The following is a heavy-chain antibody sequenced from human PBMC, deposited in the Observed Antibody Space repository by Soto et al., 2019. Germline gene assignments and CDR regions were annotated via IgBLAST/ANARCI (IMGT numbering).Heavy chain of an antibody. CDR2: IYYSGST. CDR3: ARHKGGYYIGVDV. D-gene: IGHD3-16*01. V-gene: IGHV4-39*01. J-gene: IGHJ6*02. Sequence: SETLSLTCTVSGGSISSSSYYWGWIRQPPGKGLEWIGSIYYSGSTYYNPSLKSRVTISVDTSKNQFSLKLSSVTAADTAVYYCARHKGGYYIGVDVLGQGTTVT. CDR1: GGSISSSSYY.